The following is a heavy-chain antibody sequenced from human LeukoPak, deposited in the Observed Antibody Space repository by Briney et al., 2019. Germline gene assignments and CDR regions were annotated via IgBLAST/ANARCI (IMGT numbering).Heavy chain of an antibody. J-gene: IGHJ4*02. CDR1: GFTLSDYY. CDR3: AKVAVVTFDDY. D-gene: IGHD4-23*01. Sequence: GGSLRLSCAASGFTLSDYYMTWIRQAPGKGPEWVSYITSSGTYIFYADSVKGRFTISRDNSKNTLYLQMNSLRAEDTAVYYCAKVAVVTFDDYWGQGTLVTVSS. CDR2: ITSSGTYI. V-gene: IGHV3-11*04.